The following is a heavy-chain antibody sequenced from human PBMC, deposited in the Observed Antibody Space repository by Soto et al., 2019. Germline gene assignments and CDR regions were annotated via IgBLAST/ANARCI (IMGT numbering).Heavy chain of an antibody. J-gene: IGHJ4*02. CDR1: GFTFSDYG. V-gene: IGHV3-30*18. D-gene: IGHD6-19*01. CDR2: ISYDGSNK. CDR3: AKDQGSGWYRDVDY. Sequence: PGWSLRLSCAASGFTFSDYGMHWVRQAPGKGLEWVAVISYDGSNKYYADSVKGRFTISRDNSKNTLYLQMNSLRAEDTAVYYCAKDQGSGWYRDVDYWGQGTLVTVSS.